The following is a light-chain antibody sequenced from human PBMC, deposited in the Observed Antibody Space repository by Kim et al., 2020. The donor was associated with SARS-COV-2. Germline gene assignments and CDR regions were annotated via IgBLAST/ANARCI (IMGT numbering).Light chain of an antibody. CDR1: RSVSSSY. CDR3: QQYGSSPQT. J-gene: IGKJ1*01. Sequence: SPGEGATFSCRASRSVSSSYSAWYQQKPGQAPRLLIYDASTRATGIPDRFSGSGSGTDFTLTISRLEPEDFAVYYCQQYGSSPQTFGQGTKVDIK. CDR2: DAS. V-gene: IGKV3-20*01.